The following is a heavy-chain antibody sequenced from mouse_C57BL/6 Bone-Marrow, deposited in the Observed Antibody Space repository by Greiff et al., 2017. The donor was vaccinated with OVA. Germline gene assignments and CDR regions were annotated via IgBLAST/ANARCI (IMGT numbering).Heavy chain of an antibody. J-gene: IGHJ1*03. CDR1: GFTFSDYG. Sequence: EVQGVESGGGLVQPGGSLKLSCAASGFTFSDYGMAWVRQAPRKGPEWVAFISNLAYSIYYADTVTGRFPISRENAKNTLYLEMSSLRSEDTAMYYCARREGDYWYFDVWGTGTTVTVSS. CDR3: ARREGDYWYFDV. CDR2: ISNLAYSI. V-gene: IGHV5-15*01.